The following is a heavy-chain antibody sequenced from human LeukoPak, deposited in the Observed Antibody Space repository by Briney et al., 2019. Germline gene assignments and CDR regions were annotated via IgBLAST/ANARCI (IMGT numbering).Heavy chain of an antibody. CDR1: GFTFSNYE. CDR2: ISSIVSSI. D-gene: IGHD3-3*01. V-gene: IGHV3-48*03. J-gene: IGHJ4*02. CDR3: ARDRGGADDFWSGYYTGYFDY. Sequence: GRSLRLSCAASGFTFSNYEMNWVSQAPGKWLEWLSYISSIVSSIYYADSVKGRFTISRDNAKNSLYVQMNSLRAEDTAVYYCARDRGGADDFWSGYYTGYFDYWGQGALVTVSS.